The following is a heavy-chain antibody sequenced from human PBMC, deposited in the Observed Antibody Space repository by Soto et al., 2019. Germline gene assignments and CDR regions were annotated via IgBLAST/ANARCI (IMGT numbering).Heavy chain of an antibody. J-gene: IGHJ4*02. CDR3: VRAYCSGGSCYLLFDY. Sequence: QVQLQQWGAGLLKPSETLSLTCAVYGGSFSGYYWSWIRQPPGKGLEWIGEINHSGSTNYNPSLKSRVTISVDTSKNQFSLKLSSVTAADTPVYYCVRAYCSGGSCYLLFDYWGQGTLVTVSS. V-gene: IGHV4-34*01. D-gene: IGHD2-15*01. CDR1: GGSFSGYY. CDR2: INHSGST.